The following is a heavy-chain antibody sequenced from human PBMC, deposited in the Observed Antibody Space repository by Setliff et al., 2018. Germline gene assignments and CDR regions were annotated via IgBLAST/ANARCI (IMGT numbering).Heavy chain of an antibody. D-gene: IGHD3-10*01. CDR1: GGSISNYY. CDR2: VYTSGST. CDR3: ARHVGSRSRGYNYYYYYMDV. Sequence: SETLSLTCSVSGGSISNYYWSWIRQSPGKGLEWIGYVYTSGSTNYNPSLKSRVTISLDRSKKQFSLKLTSVTAADTAVYYCARHVGSRSRGYNYYYYYMDVWGKGTTVTVSS. J-gene: IGHJ6*03. V-gene: IGHV4-59*08.